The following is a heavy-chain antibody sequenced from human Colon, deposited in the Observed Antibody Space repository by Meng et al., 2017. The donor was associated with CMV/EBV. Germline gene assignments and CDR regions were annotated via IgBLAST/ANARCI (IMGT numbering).Heavy chain of an antibody. CDR1: GYTFTSYG. CDR3: ARVDSGYDYYYYGMNV. V-gene: IGHV1-18*01. Sequence: ASVKVSCKASGYTFTSYGINWVRQAPGQGLEWMGWISAYNGNTNYAQKLQGRVTMTTDTSTSTAYMELRSLRSDDTAVYYCARVDSGYDYYYYGMNVWGQGTTVTVSS. D-gene: IGHD3-22*01. CDR2: ISAYNGNT. J-gene: IGHJ6*02.